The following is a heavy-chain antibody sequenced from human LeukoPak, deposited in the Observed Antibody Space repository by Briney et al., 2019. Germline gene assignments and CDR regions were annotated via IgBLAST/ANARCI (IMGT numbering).Heavy chain of an antibody. Sequence: ESSETLSLTCAVYGGSFSGYYWSWIRQPPGKGLEWIGEINHSGSTNYNPSLKSRVTISVDTSKNQFSLKLSSVTAADTAVYYCARDGGIEVGATKHYGMDVWGQGTTVTVSS. J-gene: IGHJ6*02. CDR2: INHSGST. CDR3: ARDGGIEVGATKHYGMDV. CDR1: GGSFSGYY. V-gene: IGHV4-34*01. D-gene: IGHD1-26*01.